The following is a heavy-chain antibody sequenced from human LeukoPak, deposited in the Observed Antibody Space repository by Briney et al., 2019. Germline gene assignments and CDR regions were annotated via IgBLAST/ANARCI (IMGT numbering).Heavy chain of an antibody. V-gene: IGHV3-7*03. CDR2: IKQDGSEK. CDR1: GFTFNSYW. Sequence: GGSLRLSCAASGFTFNSYWMNWVRQAPGKGLEWVANIKQDGSEKYYVDSVKGRFTISRDNAKNSVYLHMNSLRVEDTAVYYCARAPRSQRGYWGQGTLVTVSS. J-gene: IGHJ4*02. CDR3: ARAPRSQRGY. D-gene: IGHD6-25*01.